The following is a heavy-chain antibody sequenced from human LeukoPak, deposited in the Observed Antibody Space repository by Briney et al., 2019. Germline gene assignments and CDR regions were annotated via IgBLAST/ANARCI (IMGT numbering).Heavy chain of an antibody. V-gene: IGHV3-48*02. CDR1: GFTFRSYS. Sequence: RTGGTLRLSCAASGFTFRSYSLNWVRQAPGKGMEPGSYSCSRSITIYFADSLNGRFSISRENAKNSLYLQMNSLRDEDTAVYYCARVGGSGLDFDYWGQGTLVTVSS. D-gene: IGHD6-19*01. CDR3: ARVGGSGLDFDY. J-gene: IGHJ4*02. CDR2: SCSRSITI.